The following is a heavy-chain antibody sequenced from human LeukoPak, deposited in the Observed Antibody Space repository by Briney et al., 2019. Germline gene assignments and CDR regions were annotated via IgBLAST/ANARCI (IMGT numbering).Heavy chain of an antibody. J-gene: IGHJ6*04. CDR2: ISSSSSYK. V-gene: IGHV3-21*01. CDR1: GFTFSSYS. Sequence: PGGSLRLSCAASGFTFSSYSMNWVRQAPGKGLEWVSSISSSSSYKYYADSVKGRFTISRDNAKNSLYLQMNSLRAEDTAVYYCARNPNGSGSYYRYYYYGMDVWGKGTTVTVYS. D-gene: IGHD3-10*01. CDR3: ARNPNGSGSYYRYYYYGMDV.